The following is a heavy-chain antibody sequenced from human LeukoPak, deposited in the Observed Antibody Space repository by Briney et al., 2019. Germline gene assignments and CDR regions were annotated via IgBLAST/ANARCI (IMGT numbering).Heavy chain of an antibody. D-gene: IGHD3-10*01. CDR1: GFSLSTSGVG. Sequence: SGPTLVNPTQTLTLTCTFSGFSLSTSGVGVAWIRQPPGKALEWLALIYWTDDKRYSPSLKNRVTITKHTSKNQVVLTMTNKDPVDTATYYRAHSPGGRSGSSTCFDYWGQGTLVTVSS. V-gene: IGHV2-5*01. J-gene: IGHJ4*02. CDR3: AHSPGGRSGSSTCFDY. CDR2: IYWTDDK.